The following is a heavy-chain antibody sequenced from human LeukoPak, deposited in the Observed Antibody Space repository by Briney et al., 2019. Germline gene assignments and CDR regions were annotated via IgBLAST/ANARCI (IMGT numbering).Heavy chain of an antibody. V-gene: IGHV3-74*01. D-gene: IGHD2-21*02. CDR2: IKSDGSST. J-gene: IGHJ6*02. CDR1: GFTFSNYW. Sequence: GGSLRLSCAASGFTFSNYWMHWDRQAPGEALMWVSRIKSDGSSTTYADSVKGRFTISRDNAKNTLYLQMNSLRAEDTAVYYCSRDSLSSCGGDCYSGLDVWGQGTTVTVSS. CDR3: SRDSLSSCGGDCYSGLDV.